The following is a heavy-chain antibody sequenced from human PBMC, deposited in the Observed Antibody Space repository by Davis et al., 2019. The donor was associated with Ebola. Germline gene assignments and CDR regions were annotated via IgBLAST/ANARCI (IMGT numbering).Heavy chain of an antibody. Sequence: ASVKVSCKELGYTSTSNYMHWVRQTPGQGLEWMALMNPSRDASSYAQKFQGRVTVTSDTPTKTVYMELTGLTSEETGVYYCATEPTGTGGFDYWGQGTVVTVSS. V-gene: IGHV1-46*01. J-gene: IGHJ4*02. CDR1: GYTSTSNY. CDR2: MNPSRDAS. CDR3: ATEPTGTGGFDY. D-gene: IGHD7-27*01.